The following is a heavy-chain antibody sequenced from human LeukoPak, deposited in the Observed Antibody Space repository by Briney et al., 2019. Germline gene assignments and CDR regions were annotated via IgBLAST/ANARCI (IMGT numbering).Heavy chain of an antibody. J-gene: IGHJ4*02. CDR1: GGSFSGFY. V-gene: IGHV4-34*01. CDR2: INQSGVT. CDR3: ARGGTFGEPFSRS. D-gene: IGHD3-10*01. Sequence: PSETLSPTCAAYGGSFSGFYWSWIRQSPGKGLEWIGEINQSGVTNYSPSLKSRVTISADTSKNQFFLKVNSVTAADTAVYYCARGGTFGEPFSRSWGQGTLVTVSS.